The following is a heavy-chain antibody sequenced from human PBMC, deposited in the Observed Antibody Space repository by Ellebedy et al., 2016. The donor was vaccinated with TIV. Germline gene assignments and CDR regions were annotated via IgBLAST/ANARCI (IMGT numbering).Heavy chain of an antibody. CDR2: IVVGSGNT. CDR3: AAANGGVGAALGY. Sequence: SVKVSXXASGFTFTSSAVQWVRQARGQRLEWIGWIVVGSGNTNYAQKFQERVTITRDMSTSTAYMELSSLRSEDTAVYYCAAANGGVGAALGYWGQGTLVTVSS. D-gene: IGHD1-26*01. J-gene: IGHJ4*02. V-gene: IGHV1-58*01. CDR1: GFTFTSSA.